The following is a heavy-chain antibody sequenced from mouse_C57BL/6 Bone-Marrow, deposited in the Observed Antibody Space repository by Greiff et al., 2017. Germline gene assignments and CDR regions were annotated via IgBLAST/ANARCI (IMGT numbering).Heavy chain of an antibody. CDR2: IHPNSGST. D-gene: IGHD2-5*01. Sequence: QVQLQQPGAELVKPGASVKLSCEASGYTFTSYWMHWVKQRPGQGLEWIGMIHPNSGSTNYNEKFKSKATLTVDKSSSTAYMQLSSLTSEDSAVYYCARGSYSNSWFAYWGQGTLVTVSA. V-gene: IGHV1-64*01. J-gene: IGHJ3*01. CDR1: GYTFTSYW. CDR3: ARGSYSNSWFAY.